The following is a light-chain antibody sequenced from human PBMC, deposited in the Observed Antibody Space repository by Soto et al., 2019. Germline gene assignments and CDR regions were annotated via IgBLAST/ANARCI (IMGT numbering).Light chain of an antibody. Sequence: QSVLTQPPSAPGSPGQSVTISCIGTSSDVGRYNYVSWYQHHPGKAPKLIIYEVTKRPSGVPDRFSGSKSANTASLTVSGLQADDEADYYCSSYVGSNNYVFGTGTKLTVL. J-gene: IGLJ1*01. CDR1: SSDVGRYNY. CDR2: EVT. V-gene: IGLV2-8*01. CDR3: SSYVGSNNYV.